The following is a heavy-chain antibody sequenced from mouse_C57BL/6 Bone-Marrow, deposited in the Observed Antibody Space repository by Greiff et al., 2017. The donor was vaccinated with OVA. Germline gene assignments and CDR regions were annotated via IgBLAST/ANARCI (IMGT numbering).Heavy chain of an antibody. CDR1: GYTFTSYT. D-gene: IGHD2-4*01. Sequence: QVQLQQSGAELARPGASVKMSCKASGYTFTSYTMHWVKQRPGQGLEWIGYINPSSGYTKYNQKFKDKATLTADKSSSTAYMQLSSLTSEDSAVYYCAREGLRSQFAYWGQGTLVTVSA. CDR2: INPSSGYT. V-gene: IGHV1-4*01. J-gene: IGHJ3*01. CDR3: AREGLRSQFAY.